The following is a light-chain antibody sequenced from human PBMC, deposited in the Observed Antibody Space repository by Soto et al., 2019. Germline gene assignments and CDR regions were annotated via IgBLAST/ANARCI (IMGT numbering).Light chain of an antibody. J-gene: IGKJ1*01. V-gene: IGKV3-20*01. CDR3: QQYGSSLWT. CDR2: GAS. CDR1: QSVSSTY. Sequence: EIVLPQSPGTLSLSPGASATLSCRASQSVSSTYLAWYQQKPGQAPRLLMYGASSRATGIPDRFSGSGSGTDFTLTISRLEPEDFAVYYCQQYGSSLWTFGQGTKVDIK.